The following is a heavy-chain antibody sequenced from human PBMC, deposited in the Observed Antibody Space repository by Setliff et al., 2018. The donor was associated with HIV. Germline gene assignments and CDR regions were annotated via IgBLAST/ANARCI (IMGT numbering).Heavy chain of an antibody. J-gene: IGHJ1*01. CDR3: ARGPSSTHWSPGYFQH. V-gene: IGHV4-59*01. CDR2: IHVSGST. Sequence: PSETLSLTCTVSGGSMNANHWSWIRQSPGKGPEWIAYIHVSGSTYFNPSLKSRVTISVDTSKNQFSLKLSSVTAADTAVYYCARGPSSTHWSPGYFQHWGQGTPVTVSS. CDR1: GGSMNANH. D-gene: IGHD2-8*02.